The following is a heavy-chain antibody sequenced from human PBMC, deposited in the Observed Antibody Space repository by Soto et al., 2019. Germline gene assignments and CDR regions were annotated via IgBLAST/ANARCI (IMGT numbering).Heavy chain of an antibody. J-gene: IGHJ1*01. CDR2: TSYDGSDK. Sequence: VQLVESGGGVVQPGTSLRVSCVGSGFTFRSYVIHWVRQAPGKGLEWVALTSYDGSDKYYDDSVRGRFTISRDNSRNTVDLQRDSLRLDDTALYYCARWGTTGGLDVWGQGTLVSV. D-gene: IGHD3-16*01. CDR1: GFTFRSYV. CDR3: ARWGTTGGLDV. V-gene: IGHV3-30*19.